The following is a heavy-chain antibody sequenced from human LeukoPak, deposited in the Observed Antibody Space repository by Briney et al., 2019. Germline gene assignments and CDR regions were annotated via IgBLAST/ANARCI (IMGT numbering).Heavy chain of an antibody. V-gene: IGHV4-39*07. Sequence: PSETLSLTCTVSGGSISSSSYYWGWIRQPPGKGLEWIGSIYYSGSTYYNPSLKSRVTISVDTSKNQFSLKLSSVTAADTAVYYCASRRWLQSFGYWGQGTLVTVSS. CDR3: ASRRWLQSFGY. CDR2: IYYSGST. J-gene: IGHJ4*02. CDR1: GGSISSSSYY. D-gene: IGHD5-24*01.